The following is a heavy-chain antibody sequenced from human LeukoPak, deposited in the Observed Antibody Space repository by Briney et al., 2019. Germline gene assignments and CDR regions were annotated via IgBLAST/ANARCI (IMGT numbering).Heavy chain of an antibody. CDR1: GGSFSSYF. V-gene: IGHV4-34*01. J-gene: IGHJ6*02. CDR2: SNHGGDT. Sequence: PSETLSLTCAVYGGSFSSYFWNWIRQPPGKGLEWIAESNHGGDTNYNPSLKSRVTISVDSSKKQFSLKVTSVTAADTAVYYCARLIGIYYYGMDVWGQGTTVTVSS. CDR3: ARLIGIYYYGMDV. D-gene: IGHD2-21*01.